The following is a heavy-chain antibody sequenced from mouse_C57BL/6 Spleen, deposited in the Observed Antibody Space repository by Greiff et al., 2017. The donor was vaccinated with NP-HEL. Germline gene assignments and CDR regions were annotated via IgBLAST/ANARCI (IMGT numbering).Heavy chain of an antibody. CDR1: GYTFTDYN. CDR2: INPNNGGT. Sequence: VQLQQSGPELVKPGASVKMSCKASGYTFTDYNMHWVKQSHGKSLEWIGYINPNNGGTSYNQKFKGKATLTVNKSSSTAYMELRSLTSEDSAVYYCARLGYYGSSYGYFDVWGTGTTVTVAS. D-gene: IGHD1-1*01. CDR3: ARLGYYGSSYGYFDV. V-gene: IGHV1-22*01. J-gene: IGHJ1*03.